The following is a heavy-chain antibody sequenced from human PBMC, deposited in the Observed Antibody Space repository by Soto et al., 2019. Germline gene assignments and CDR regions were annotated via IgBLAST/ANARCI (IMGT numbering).Heavy chain of an antibody. V-gene: IGHV3-72*01. D-gene: IGHD2-15*01. CDR2: TRNKANSYTT. CDR1: GFTFSDYY. J-gene: IGHJ6*01. Sequence: EVQLVVSGGGLVQPGGSLRLSCAASGFTFSDYYMGWVRQAPGQGLEWVGRTRNKANSYTTKYAASVKGRFTISRGDSKNSLYLQMNSLKPENTAVYYCSVVVVVAATNYYYGMDLWGQGNTVTVFS. CDR3: SVVVVVAATNYYYGMDL.